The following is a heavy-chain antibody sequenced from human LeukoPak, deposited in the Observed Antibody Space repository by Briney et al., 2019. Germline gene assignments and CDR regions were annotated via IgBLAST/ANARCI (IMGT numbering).Heavy chain of an antibody. CDR1: GFTFSSYS. Sequence: GGSLRLSCAASGFTFSSYSMNWVRQAPGKGLEWVSSISSSSSYIYYADSVKGRFTISRDNAKNSLYLQMNSLRAEDTAVYYCARVRAARPGNYYYMDVWGKGTTVTVSS. CDR3: ARVRAARPGNYYYMDV. CDR2: ISSSSSYI. J-gene: IGHJ6*03. V-gene: IGHV3-21*01. D-gene: IGHD6-6*01.